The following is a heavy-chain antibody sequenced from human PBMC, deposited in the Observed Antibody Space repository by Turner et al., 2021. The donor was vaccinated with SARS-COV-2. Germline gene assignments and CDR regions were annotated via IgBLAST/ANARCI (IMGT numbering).Heavy chain of an antibody. Sequence: EVQQVESGGGLVQPGRSLRLSCAAYGFTFDDSAMHWVRQAPGKGLEWVSGMSWNSGTIGYADSVKGRFTISRDNAKNSLYLQMNSLRAEDTALYYCAKDNARLDYDSSGYRHWGQGTLVTVSS. V-gene: IGHV3-9*01. CDR1: GFTFDDSA. CDR2: MSWNSGTI. D-gene: IGHD3-22*01. CDR3: AKDNARLDYDSSGYRH. J-gene: IGHJ4*02.